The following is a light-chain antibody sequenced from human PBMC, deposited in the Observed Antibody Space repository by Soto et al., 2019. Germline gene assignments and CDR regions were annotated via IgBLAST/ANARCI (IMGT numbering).Light chain of an antibody. J-gene: IGKJ5*01. CDR3: QQRTKT. Sequence: EIVLTQSPVTLSLSPGERATLSCRASQSVSTYLAWYQQKPGQAPRLLIYDASNRATGIPARFSGSGSGTDLTLTISSLEPEDFAVYYCQQRTKTFGQGTRLEIK. CDR1: QSVSTY. V-gene: IGKV3-11*01. CDR2: DAS.